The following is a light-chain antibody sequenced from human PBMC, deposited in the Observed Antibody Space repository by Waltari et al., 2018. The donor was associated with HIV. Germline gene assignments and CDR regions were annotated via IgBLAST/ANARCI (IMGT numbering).Light chain of an antibody. CDR2: AAS. CDR3: QQYYSSPLT. V-gene: IGKV1-NL1*01. Sequence: DIQMTQSPSFLSASVGDRVTITCRASQDIINSLAWYQQKPGQAPRLLLYAASRLQNGVPSRFSGSGSGTHYILTISSLQPEDFATYSCQQYYSSPLTFGGGTKVEIK. J-gene: IGKJ4*01. CDR1: QDIINS.